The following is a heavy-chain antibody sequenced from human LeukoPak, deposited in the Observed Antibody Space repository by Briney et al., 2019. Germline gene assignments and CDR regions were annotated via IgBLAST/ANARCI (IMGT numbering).Heavy chain of an antibody. CDR1: GFTFSSHW. D-gene: IGHD1-14*01. CDR3: ARARIDH. V-gene: IGHV3-7*04. J-gene: IGHJ4*02. Sequence: GGSLRLSCAASGFTFSSHWMTWVRQAPGKGLEWVANIREDGSEKYYVDSVKGRFTISRDNAKNSLHLQMSSLRVEDTAVYYCARARIDHWGKGTLVTVSS. CDR2: IREDGSEK.